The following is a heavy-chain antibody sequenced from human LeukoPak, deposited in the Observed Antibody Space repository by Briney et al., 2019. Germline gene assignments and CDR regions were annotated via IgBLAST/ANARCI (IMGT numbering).Heavy chain of an antibody. CDR2: INPNSGGT. Sequence: ASVKVSCKASGYTFAGYYMHWVRQAPGQGLEWMGWINPNSGGTNYAQKFQGRVTMTRDTSISTAYMELSRLRSDDTAVYYCAKSKKGLYSWYAFDIWGQGTMVTVSS. J-gene: IGHJ3*02. CDR1: GYTFAGYY. CDR3: AKSKKGLYSWYAFDI. D-gene: IGHD4-11*01. V-gene: IGHV1-2*02.